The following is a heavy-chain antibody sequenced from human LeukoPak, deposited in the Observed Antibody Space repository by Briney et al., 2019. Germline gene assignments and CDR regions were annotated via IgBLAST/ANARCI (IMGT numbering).Heavy chain of an antibody. CDR1: GGSINAYY. V-gene: IGHV4-59*01. CDR3: ARLTREDGVDV. J-gene: IGHJ6*02. CDR2: MFYNGNT. Sequence: SETLSLTCNVSGGSINAYYWTWIRQPPGKGLEWVGYMFYNGNTNYNPSLKSRVTISVDTTKSQISLRLTSVTAADTGVYHCARLTREDGVDVWGQGTTVTVSS.